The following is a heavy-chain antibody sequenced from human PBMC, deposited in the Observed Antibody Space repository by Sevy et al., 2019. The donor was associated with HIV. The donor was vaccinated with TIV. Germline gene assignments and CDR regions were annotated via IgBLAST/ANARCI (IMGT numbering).Heavy chain of an antibody. D-gene: IGHD2-8*01. V-gene: IGHV3-23*01. CDR3: AREGCTRPQDY. Sequence: GGSLRLSCAASGFAFYDYSMSWIRQAPGKGLEWVATLSFGCGKINYADSVKGRFTISRDNSKNSLYLQMDNLRVEDTALYYCAREGCTRPQDYWGQGTRVTVSS. J-gene: IGHJ4*02. CDR1: GFAFYDYS. CDR2: LSFGCGKI.